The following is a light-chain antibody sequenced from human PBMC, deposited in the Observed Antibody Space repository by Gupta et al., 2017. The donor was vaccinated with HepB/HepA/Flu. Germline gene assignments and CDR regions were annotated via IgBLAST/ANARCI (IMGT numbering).Light chain of an antibody. J-gene: IGLJ2*01. CDR2: DVS. V-gene: IGLV2-14*01. CDR3: SSYTSSSTLV. CDR1: SSDVGGYNY. Sequence: QPALTLPPPVSGSPGQSITITCTGTSSDVGGYNYVSCYQQHPGTANKLMIYDVSNRPAAVANRFSGSKSGNTASLTISGPQAEDEADYYCSSYTSSSTLVFGGGTKLTVL.